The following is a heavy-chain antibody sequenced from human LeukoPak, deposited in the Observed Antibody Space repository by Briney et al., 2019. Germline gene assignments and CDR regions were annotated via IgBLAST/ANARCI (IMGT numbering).Heavy chain of an antibody. CDR3: ARESGKFDY. V-gene: IGHV3-43*02. CDR2: ISGDGVST. CDR1: GLPIGDFA. J-gene: IGHJ4*02. Sequence: SGGSQRLSCVASGLPIGDFAMHWVRQAPGQGLEWVSLISGDGVSTFFADSVKGRFSISRDNSKNSLFLEMSSLRTEDTAMYYCARESGKFDYWGQGTLVAVSS.